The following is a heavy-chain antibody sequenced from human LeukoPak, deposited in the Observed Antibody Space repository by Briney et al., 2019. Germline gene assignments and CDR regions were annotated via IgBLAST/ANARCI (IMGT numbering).Heavy chain of an antibody. CDR2: IYYSGST. J-gene: IGHJ4*02. CDR1: GGSISSYY. CDR3: ATTNVLLWFGELSKTAYFDY. D-gene: IGHD3-10*01. Sequence: SETLSLTCTVSGGSISSYYWSWIRQPPGKGLEWIGYIYYSGSTNYNPSLKSRVTISVDTSKNQFSLKLSSVTAADTAVYYCATTNVLLWFGELSKTAYFDYWGQGTLVTVSS. V-gene: IGHV4-59*12.